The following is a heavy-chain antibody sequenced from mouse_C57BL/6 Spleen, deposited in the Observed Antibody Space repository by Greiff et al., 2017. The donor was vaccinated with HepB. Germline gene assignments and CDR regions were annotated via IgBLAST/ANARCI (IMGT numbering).Heavy chain of an antibody. D-gene: IGHD1-1*01. J-gene: IGHJ1*03. CDR3: ARMHYGSSYGYFDV. V-gene: IGHV1-55*01. CDR1: GYTFTSYW. CDR2: IYPGSGST. Sequence: QVQLQQPGAELVKPGASVKMSCKASGYTFTSYWITWVKQRPGQGLEWIGDIYPGSGSTNYNEKFKSKATLTVDTSSSTAYMQLSSLTSEDSAVYYCARMHYGSSYGYFDVWGTGTTVTVSS.